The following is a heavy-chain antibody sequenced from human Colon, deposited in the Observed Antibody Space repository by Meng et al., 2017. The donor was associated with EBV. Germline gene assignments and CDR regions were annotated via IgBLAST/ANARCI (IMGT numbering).Heavy chain of an antibody. CDR1: GGSLSSSLW. J-gene: IGHJ4*02. V-gene: IGHV4-4*02. D-gene: IGHD2-21*01. CDR2: VYHTWNN. Sequence: QVTVPGAGPVLGKPFGTPSLARAVSGGSLSSSLWWTWVRQPPGKGLEWIGEVYHTWNNKYNPSLKSRLNISVDKSKNQFSLNLTSVTAADTAVYYCARVWQSLTAFFDSWGQGTLVTVSS. CDR3: ARVWQSLTAFFDS.